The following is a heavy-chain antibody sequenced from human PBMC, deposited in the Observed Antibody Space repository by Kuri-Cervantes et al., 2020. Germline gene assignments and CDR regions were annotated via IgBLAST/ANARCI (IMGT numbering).Heavy chain of an antibody. J-gene: IGHJ4*02. CDR2: RIPIFGTE. Sequence: SVKVSCKASGGTFSSDAISWVRQAPGQGLEWRGGRIPIFGTENYAQKFQGRVTITADESTSTTYMELSSLRSEDTDVYYCASFAGYSYVRFDYWGQGTLVTVSS. V-gene: IGHV1-69*13. D-gene: IGHD5-18*01. CDR3: ASFAGYSYVRFDY. CDR1: GGTFSSDA.